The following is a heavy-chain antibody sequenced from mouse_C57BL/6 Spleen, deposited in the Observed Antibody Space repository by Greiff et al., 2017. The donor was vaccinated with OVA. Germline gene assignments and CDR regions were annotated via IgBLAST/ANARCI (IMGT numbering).Heavy chain of an antibody. Sequence: EVQLVESGEGLVKPGGSLKLSCAASGFTFSSYAMSWVRQTPEKRLEWVAYISSGGDYIYYADTVKGRFNISRDKTRNTLYLQMSSLKTEDTAMYYCTRDGYTDYAMDYWGQRTSVTVSS. V-gene: IGHV5-9-1*02. D-gene: IGHD2-3*01. CDR1: GFTFSSYA. J-gene: IGHJ4*01. CDR2: ISSGGDYI. CDR3: TRDGYTDYAMDY.